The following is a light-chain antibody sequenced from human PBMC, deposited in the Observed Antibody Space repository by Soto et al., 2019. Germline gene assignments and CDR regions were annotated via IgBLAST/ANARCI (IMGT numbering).Light chain of an antibody. CDR1: YDLSSR. CDR2: DAS. J-gene: IGKJ4*01. CDR3: QHYTNWPLT. V-gene: IGKV3-15*01. Sequence: EIVMTQSPVTLSVSPGERATLSCSASYDLSSRLAWYQQKPGQAPRLLIYDASTRATGVPARFSGSGSGTEFTLTISGLQPEDFAVYYCQHYTNWPLTFGGGTKVEIK.